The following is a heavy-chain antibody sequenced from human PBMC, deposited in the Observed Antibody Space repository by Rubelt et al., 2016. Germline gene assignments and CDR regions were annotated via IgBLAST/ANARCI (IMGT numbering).Heavy chain of an antibody. V-gene: IGHV3-53*01. D-gene: IGHD2-15*01. Sequence: VQLVESGGGVVQPGGSLTLSCAASGFTVSAKYMTWVRQAPGKGLEWVSVIYSGDVTYYRDSVKGRCTISRDISKHTLYLQMNSLGVGDTAMYYWATGPRPGYCSGVGCVNYYDYWGQGTLVTVSS. CDR2: IYSGDVT. CDR1: GFTVSAKY. J-gene: IGHJ4*02. CDR3: ATGPRPGYCSGVGCVNYYDY.